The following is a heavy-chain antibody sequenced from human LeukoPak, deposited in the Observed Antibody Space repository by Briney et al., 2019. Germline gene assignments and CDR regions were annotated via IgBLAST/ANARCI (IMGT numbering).Heavy chain of an antibody. Sequence: GESLQISCKGSGYSFTNDWIGWVRQMPGKGLEWMAIIYPGNSDTRYSPSFQGQVTISADKSISTAYLQWSSLKASDTAMYYCASEGAVGESYFRHWGQGTLVTVSS. D-gene: IGHD4-23*01. CDR2: IYPGNSDT. CDR1: GYSFTNDW. V-gene: IGHV5-51*01. J-gene: IGHJ1*01. CDR3: ASEGAVGESYFRH.